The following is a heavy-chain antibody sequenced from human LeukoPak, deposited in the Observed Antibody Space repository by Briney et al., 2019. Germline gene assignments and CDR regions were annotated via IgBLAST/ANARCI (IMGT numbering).Heavy chain of an antibody. D-gene: IGHD2-15*01. V-gene: IGHV3-21*01. Sequence: GESLRLSCVGSGFTFSSNSMNWLRQAPGKALEWVASISGRSIYILYADSVKGRFTISRDDAKNSVYLQMNSLRAEDTAVYYCARDGGLNTNFDYWGQGTLVTVSS. CDR2: ISGRSIYI. CDR1: GFTFSSNS. CDR3: ARDGGLNTNFDY. J-gene: IGHJ4*02.